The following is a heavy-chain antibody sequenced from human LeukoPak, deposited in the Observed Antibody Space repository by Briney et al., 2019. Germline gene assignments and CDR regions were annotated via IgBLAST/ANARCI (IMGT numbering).Heavy chain of an antibody. Sequence: PGGSLRLSCGTSGFTFSNHDMNWVRQAPGKGLEWVSSISGSSKSIDFADSVKGRFAISRDNAKNSLYLQMNSLRAEDTAVYYCARVRRWFGELPLDYWGQGTLVTVSS. CDR3: ARVRRWFGELPLDY. D-gene: IGHD3-10*01. V-gene: IGHV3-21*01. J-gene: IGHJ4*02. CDR2: ISGSSKSI. CDR1: GFTFSNHD.